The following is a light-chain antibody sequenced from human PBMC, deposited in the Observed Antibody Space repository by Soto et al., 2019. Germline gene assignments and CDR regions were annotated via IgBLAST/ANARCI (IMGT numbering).Light chain of an antibody. V-gene: IGKV1-5*01. CDR3: QQYGT. CDR2: DAS. CDR1: QSISSW. Sequence: DIQMTQSPSTLSASVGDRVTITCRASQSISSWLAWYQQKPGKAPKLLIYDASSLESGVPSRFSGSGSGTEFTPTLSSLQPDDFATYYCQQYGTFGQGTKVEIK. J-gene: IGKJ1*01.